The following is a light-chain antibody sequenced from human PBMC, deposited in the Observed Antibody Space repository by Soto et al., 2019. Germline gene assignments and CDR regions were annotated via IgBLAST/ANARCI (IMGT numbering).Light chain of an antibody. Sequence: EIVLTQSPGSLSLSPGERATLSCRASQSVDSSFFAWYQQKPGQAPRLLIYGASNRATGIPDRFSGRGSGTDFTVTITGLEPEDFAVYYCQQYVSSVTFGQGTKVEIK. CDR1: QSVDSSF. V-gene: IGKV3-20*01. CDR2: GAS. CDR3: QQYVSSVT. J-gene: IGKJ1*01.